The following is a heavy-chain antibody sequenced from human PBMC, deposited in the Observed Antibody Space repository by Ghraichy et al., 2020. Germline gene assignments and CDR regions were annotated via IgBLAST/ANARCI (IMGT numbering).Heavy chain of an antibody. Sequence: ESLNISCAVSGGSISSSNWWSWVRQPPGKGLEWIGEIYHSGSTNYNPSLKSRVAISVDKSKSQFSLKLSSVTAADTAVYYCARGSTRFDPWGQGTLVTVSS. V-gene: IGHV4-4*02. CDR2: IYHSGST. CDR1: GGSISSSNW. D-gene: IGHD2-2*01. J-gene: IGHJ5*02. CDR3: ARGSTRFDP.